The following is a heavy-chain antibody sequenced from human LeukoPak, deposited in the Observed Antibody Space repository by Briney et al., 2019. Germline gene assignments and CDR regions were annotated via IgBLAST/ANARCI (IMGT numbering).Heavy chain of an antibody. J-gene: IGHJ4*02. Sequence: SVTVSCKASGGTFSSYAISWVRQAPGQGLEGMGRIIPILGIANYAQKFQGRVTITADKSTSTAYMELSSLRSEDTAVYYCAACSTSCYTTYRHDYWGQGTLVTVSS. CDR2: IIPILGIA. V-gene: IGHV1-69*04. CDR3: AACSTSCYTTYRHDY. D-gene: IGHD2-2*02. CDR1: GGTFSSYA.